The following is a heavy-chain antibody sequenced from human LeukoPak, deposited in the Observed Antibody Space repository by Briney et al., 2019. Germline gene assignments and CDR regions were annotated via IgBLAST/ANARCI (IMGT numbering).Heavy chain of an antibody. CDR1: GFTLGNYW. CDR2: IKEDGSEK. CDR3: APTSGP. J-gene: IGHJ5*02. V-gene: IGHV3-7*01. Sequence: GGSLRLSCAASGFTLGNYWMRWVRQAPGKGLEWVANIKEDGSEKSYVDSVRGRFTVSIDHAKNSLYLQMSSLRVEDSAVYYCAPTSGPWGQGTLVTVSS. D-gene: IGHD1-26*01.